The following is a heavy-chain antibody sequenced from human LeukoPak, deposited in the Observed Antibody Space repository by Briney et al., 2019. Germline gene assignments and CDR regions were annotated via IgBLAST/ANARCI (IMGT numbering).Heavy chain of an antibody. J-gene: IGHJ6*03. CDR2: MYSSGST. D-gene: IGHD6-19*01. CDR1: GFTVRSNY. CDR3: ARGSGLTGYMDV. V-gene: IGHV3-53*01. Sequence: GGSLRLSCAGSGFTVRSNYMTWVRQAPGKGLEWVSIMYSSGSTYYADSVRGRFTISRDNSKNTLYLQMHSLRAEDTAVNYCARGSGLTGYMDVWGKGTTVIVSS.